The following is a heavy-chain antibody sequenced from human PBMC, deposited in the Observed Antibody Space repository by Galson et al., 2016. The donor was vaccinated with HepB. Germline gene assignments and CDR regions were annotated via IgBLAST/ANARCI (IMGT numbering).Heavy chain of an antibody. CDR1: GFAISNNH. D-gene: IGHD3-16*01. J-gene: IGHJ4*02. Sequence: SLRLSCAASGFAISNNHMSWVRQAPGKGLDWVSIIYFDGRTFHADSVKGRFTISRDNAKNSLYLQMNSLRDEDTAVYYCARDHESFGGLLIGWGQGTLVTVSS. V-gene: IGHV3-53*01. CDR2: IYFDGRT. CDR3: ARDHESFGGLLIG.